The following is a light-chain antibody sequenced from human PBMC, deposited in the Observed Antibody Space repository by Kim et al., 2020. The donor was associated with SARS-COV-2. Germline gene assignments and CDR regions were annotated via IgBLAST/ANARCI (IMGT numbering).Light chain of an antibody. CDR3: QQYNTYSWT. J-gene: IGKJ1*01. CDR1: HSSSSW. V-gene: IGKV1-5*03. Sequence: APGGDRVTITCRDSHSSSSWVAWYQQKPGKARKLLIYKASSLETGVPSRFSGSGSGTEFTLTISSLQPDDFATYYCQQYNTYSWTFGQGTKVDIK. CDR2: KAS.